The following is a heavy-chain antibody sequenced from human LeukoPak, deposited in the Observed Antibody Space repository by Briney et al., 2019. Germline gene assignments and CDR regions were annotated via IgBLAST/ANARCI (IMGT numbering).Heavy chain of an antibody. Sequence: PGGALRLSCAASGFTFSSYDMHWVRQATGKGLEWVSAIGTAGDTYYPGSVKGRFTISRENAKNSLYLQMNSLSAGDTAVYYCARVQGLDFRWYFDLWGRGTLVTVSS. CDR3: ARVQGLDFRWYFDL. CDR2: IGTAGDT. V-gene: IGHV3-13*01. J-gene: IGHJ2*01. CDR1: GFTFSSYD.